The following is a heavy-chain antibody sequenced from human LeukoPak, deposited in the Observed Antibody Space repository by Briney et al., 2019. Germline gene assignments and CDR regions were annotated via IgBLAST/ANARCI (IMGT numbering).Heavy chain of an antibody. CDR1: GFTFSSYS. V-gene: IGHV3-30*01. CDR3: ARVGSGYSYGAYDFDY. J-gene: IGHJ4*02. CDR2: ISYDGSNK. D-gene: IGHD5-18*01. Sequence: GGSLTLSCAASGFTFSSYSMHWVRQAPGKGLEWVAVISYDGSNKYYADSVKGRFTISRDNSKNTLYLQMNSLRAEDTAVYYCARVGSGYSYGAYDFDYWGQGALVTVSS.